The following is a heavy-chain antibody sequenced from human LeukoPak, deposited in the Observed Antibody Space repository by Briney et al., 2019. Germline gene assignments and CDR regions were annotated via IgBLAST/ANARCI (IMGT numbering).Heavy chain of an antibody. Sequence: SETLSLTCTVSGGSISSSSYYWGWIRQPPGKGLEWIGSIYYSGSTCYNPSLKSRVTISVDTSKNQFSLKLSSVTAADTAVYYCARVAAVVLDYHYGMDVWGQGTTVTVSS. V-gene: IGHV4-39*01. D-gene: IGHD4-23*01. CDR1: GGSISSSSYY. CDR3: ARVAAVVLDYHYGMDV. J-gene: IGHJ6*02. CDR2: IYYSGST.